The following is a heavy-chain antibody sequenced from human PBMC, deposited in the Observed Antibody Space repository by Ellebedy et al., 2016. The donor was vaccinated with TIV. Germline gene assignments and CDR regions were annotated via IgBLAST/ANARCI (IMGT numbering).Heavy chain of an antibody. CDR3: ARVTNYAFDL. V-gene: IGHV1-3*01. CDR2: INADSGNT. CDR1: GFTFKNYA. D-gene: IGHD5-24*01. Sequence: ASVKVSXKASGFTFKNYAIHWVRQAPGQRLEWMGWINADSGNTEYSQKFQGRVTITRDKSASTAYMELSSLSSEDTAVYFCARVTNYAFDLWGQGTVVTVSS. J-gene: IGHJ3*01.